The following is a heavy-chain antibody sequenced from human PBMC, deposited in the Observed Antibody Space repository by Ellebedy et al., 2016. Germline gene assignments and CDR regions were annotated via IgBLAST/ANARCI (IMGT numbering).Heavy chain of an antibody. CDR3: ARERRTARDAFDM. D-gene: IGHD4-17*01. J-gene: IGHJ3*02. V-gene: IGHV3-23*01. CDR2: IRGGGDNI. Sequence: GGSLRLSCSGSGFTFSNFAMSWVRQVPGKGLEWVAAIRGGGDNIEYADSVKGRFTISRDNSKNTLNLQMDSLRVDDTAVYRCARERRTARDAFDMWGQGTVVTVSS. CDR1: GFTFSNFA.